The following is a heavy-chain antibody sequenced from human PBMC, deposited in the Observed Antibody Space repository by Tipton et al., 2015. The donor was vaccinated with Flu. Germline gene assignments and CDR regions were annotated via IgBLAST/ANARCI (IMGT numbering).Heavy chain of an antibody. J-gene: IGHJ4*02. CDR3: ARLVGSTSSACRNWNYAHLIFDY. CDR1: GGSFSGYY. D-gene: IGHD1-7*01. CDR2: INHSGST. V-gene: IGHV4-34*01. Sequence: TLSLTCAVYGGSFSGYYWSWIRQPPGKGLEWIGEINHSGSTNYNPSLKSRVTISVDTSKNQFSLKLSSVTAADTAVYYCARLVGSTSSACRNWNYAHLIFDYWGQGTLVTVSS.